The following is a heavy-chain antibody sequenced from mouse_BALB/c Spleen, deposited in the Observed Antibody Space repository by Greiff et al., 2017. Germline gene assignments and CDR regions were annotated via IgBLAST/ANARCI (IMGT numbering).Heavy chain of an antibody. CDR1: GFSLTGYG. CDR2: IWGDGST. CDR3: ARDPPLTTATPYAMDY. V-gene: IGHV2-6-7*01. D-gene: IGHD1-2*01. J-gene: IGHJ4*01. Sequence: VQVVESGPGLVAPSQSLSITCTVSGFSLTGYGVNWVRQPPGKGLEWLGMIWGDGSTDYNSALNSRLSISKDNSKSQVFLKMNSLQTDDTARYYCARDPPLTTATPYAMDYWGQGTSVTVSS.